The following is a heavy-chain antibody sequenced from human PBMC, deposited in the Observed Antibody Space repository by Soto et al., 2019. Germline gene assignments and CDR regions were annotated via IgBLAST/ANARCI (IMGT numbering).Heavy chain of an antibody. CDR1: GFAFSGYA. CDR2: ISHDGSDE. J-gene: IGHJ4*02. Sequence: GGSLRLSCVASGFAFSGYAMHWVRQAPGRGLEWVAMISHDGSDEKYVDSVKGRFTISRDNSKNTLYLQMNSLRAEDTAVYYCANRVTTPDYWGQGTLVTVSS. V-gene: IGHV3-30*18. CDR3: ANRVTTPDY. D-gene: IGHD4-17*01.